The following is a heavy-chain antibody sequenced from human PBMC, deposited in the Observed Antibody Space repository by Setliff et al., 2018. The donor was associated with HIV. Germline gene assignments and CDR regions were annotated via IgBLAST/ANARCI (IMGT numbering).Heavy chain of an antibody. V-gene: IGHV4-39*01. Sequence: SETLSLTCSVSGVSINRTDHYWGWIRQSPGKSLEWIGSVSQSGSTYYNPSLKSRITIPVDRSKNLFSLKLISVTAADQGVYYCARVPVPGANWFDPWGLGTLVTVSS. J-gene: IGHJ5*02. CDR3: ARVPVPGANWFDP. CDR2: VSQSGST. CDR1: GVSINRTDHY.